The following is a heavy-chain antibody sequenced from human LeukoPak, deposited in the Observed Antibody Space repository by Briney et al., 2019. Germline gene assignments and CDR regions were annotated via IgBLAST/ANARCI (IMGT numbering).Heavy chain of an antibody. CDR2: TSYSGIT. CDR1: DASISTYY. Sequence: PSETLSLTCTVSDASISTYYWNWMRQAPGKGLEWIAYTSYSGITKYNPSLNGRATISIDTSRNQLSLRLNSVTPADTAVYYCARGFSTTVAGAADNWGQGTMVTVSS. V-gene: IGHV4-59*01. D-gene: IGHD6-19*01. J-gene: IGHJ3*01. CDR3: ARGFSTTVAGAADN.